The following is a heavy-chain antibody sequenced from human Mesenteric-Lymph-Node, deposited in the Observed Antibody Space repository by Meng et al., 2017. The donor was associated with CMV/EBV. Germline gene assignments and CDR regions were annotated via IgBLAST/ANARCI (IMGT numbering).Heavy chain of an antibody. Sequence: GESLKISCAASGFTFSGYVMHWVRQAPGKGLDWVAFIRCRANDHYYADSVKGRFSISRDNSKNTLFLQMNSLRPDDTAVYYCAGGTPLLEQGADAFDIWGQGTPVTVSS. V-gene: IGHV3-30*02. D-gene: IGHD1/OR15-1a*01. CDR1: GFTFSGYV. CDR2: IRCRANDH. CDR3: AGGTPLLEQGADAFDI. J-gene: IGHJ3*02.